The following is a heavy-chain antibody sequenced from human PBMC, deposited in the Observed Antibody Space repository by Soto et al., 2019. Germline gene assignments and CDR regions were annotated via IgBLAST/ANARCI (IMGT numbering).Heavy chain of an antibody. J-gene: IGHJ4*02. D-gene: IGHD5-18*01. CDR2: IKSKPDGGTR. Sequence: EVQLVESGGGLVKPGGSLRLSCAASGFTFSNAWMNWVRQAPGKGLEWVGRIKSKPDGGTRDYAAPVKGRFTISRDHSKNTLYLQMNSLKTEDTAVYYCTTVGVRRYSYGYAYWGQGTLFTVSS. CDR3: TTVGVRRYSYGYAY. V-gene: IGHV3-15*07. CDR1: GFTFSNAW.